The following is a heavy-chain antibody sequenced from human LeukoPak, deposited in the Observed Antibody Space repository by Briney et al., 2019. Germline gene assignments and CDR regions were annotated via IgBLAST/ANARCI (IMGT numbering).Heavy chain of an antibody. CDR2: IYPEDNDT. V-gene: IGHV5-51*01. J-gene: IGHJ3*02. Sequence: GESLKISCKGSGYSFTSYWIGWVRQIPGKGLGGMGTIYPEDNDTRYTASFQGKVTISADKPITTSYLQWSSLKAADTAMYYCERQGEMATLGTLETWGQRTMVTVSP. CDR3: ERQGEMATLGTLET. D-gene: IGHD5-24*01. CDR1: GYSFTSYW.